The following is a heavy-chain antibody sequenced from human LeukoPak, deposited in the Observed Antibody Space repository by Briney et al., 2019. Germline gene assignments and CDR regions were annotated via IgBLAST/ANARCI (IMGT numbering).Heavy chain of an antibody. CDR3: ARRRLQYLDG. Sequence: GASVKVSCKASGYPFSAHFLNWVRQAPGQGLEWMGWINTNTGNPTFAQGFTGRFVFSLDTSVNTAYLQISSLKAEDTAVYYCARRRLQYLDGWGQGTTVTVSS. J-gene: IGHJ6*02. D-gene: IGHD4-11*01. V-gene: IGHV7-4-1*02. CDR2: INTNTGNP. CDR1: GYPFSAHF.